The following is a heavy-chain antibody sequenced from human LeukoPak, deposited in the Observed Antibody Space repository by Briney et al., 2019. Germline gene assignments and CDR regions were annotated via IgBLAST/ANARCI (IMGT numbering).Heavy chain of an antibody. J-gene: IGHJ4*02. Sequence: PSETLSLTCTVSGASISSSNDYWGWIRQAPGKGLEWIGSGFYGGSAHYNPSPKSRATISVDTSKNQFSLKLSSVTAADAAMYYCARQFATASADTRGYFDFWGQGTVVTVSS. CDR2: GFYGGSA. V-gene: IGHV4-39*01. D-gene: IGHD2-2*01. CDR3: ARQFATASADTRGYFDF. CDR1: GASISSSNDY.